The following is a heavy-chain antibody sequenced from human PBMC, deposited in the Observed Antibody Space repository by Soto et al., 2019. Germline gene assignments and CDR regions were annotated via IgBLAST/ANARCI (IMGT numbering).Heavy chain of an antibody. CDR1: GGCFSGYY. V-gene: IGHV4-34*01. J-gene: IGHJ4*02. D-gene: IGHD6-6*01. CDR3: ARTSRFNY. Sequence: QVQLQQWGAGLLKPSETLSLTCAVYGGCFSGYYWSWIRQPPGKGLEWIGEINHSGSTNYNPSLKSRVTISVDTSKNQFSLKLSSVTAADTAVYYCARTSRFNYWGQGTLVTVSS. CDR2: INHSGST.